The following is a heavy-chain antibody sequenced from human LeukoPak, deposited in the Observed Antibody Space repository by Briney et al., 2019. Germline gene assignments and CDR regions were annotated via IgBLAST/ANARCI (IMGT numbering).Heavy chain of an antibody. D-gene: IGHD2-2*01. J-gene: IGHJ6*03. V-gene: IGHV4-4*07. CDR2: IYTSGST. CDR1: GGSISSYY. Sequence: SGPTLVKTSETLSLTCTVSGGSISSYYWSWIRQPAGKGLEWIGRIYTSGSTNYNPSLKSRVTMSVDTSKNQFSLKLSSVTAADTAVYYCAREGIVVVPAATNPKYYYYYYYMDVWGKGTTVTISS. CDR3: AREGIVVVPAATNPKYYYYYYYMDV.